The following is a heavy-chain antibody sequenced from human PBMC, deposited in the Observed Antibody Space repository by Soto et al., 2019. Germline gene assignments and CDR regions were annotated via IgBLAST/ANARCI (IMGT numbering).Heavy chain of an antibody. D-gene: IGHD5-12*01. CDR3: ARSSYSRYSGYEGAPNYYYGMDV. CDR2: IDPSDSYT. V-gene: IGHV5-10-1*01. CDR1: GYSFTRYW. J-gene: IGHJ6*02. Sequence: GESLTISCKDPGYSFTRYWISWLRQMRWKCLEWLWRIDPSDSYTNYSPSFQGHVTISADKSISTAYLQWSSLKDSETAMYYCARSSYSRYSGYEGAPNYYYGMDVWGQGTTVTVSS.